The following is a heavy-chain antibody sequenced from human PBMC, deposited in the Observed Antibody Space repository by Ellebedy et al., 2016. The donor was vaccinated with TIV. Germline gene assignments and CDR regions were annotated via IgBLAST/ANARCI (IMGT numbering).Heavy chain of an antibody. V-gene: IGHV5-10-1*01. Sequence: GESLKISCKGSGYSFTSYWIGWVRQMPGKGLEWMGRIDPSDSYTNYSPSFQGHVTISADKSISTAYLQWSSLKASDTAMYYCARRGAGSHDITGMDVWGQGTMVTVSS. CDR2: IDPSDSYT. J-gene: IGHJ6*02. CDR3: ARRGAGSHDITGMDV. CDR1: GYSFTSYW. D-gene: IGHD3-9*01.